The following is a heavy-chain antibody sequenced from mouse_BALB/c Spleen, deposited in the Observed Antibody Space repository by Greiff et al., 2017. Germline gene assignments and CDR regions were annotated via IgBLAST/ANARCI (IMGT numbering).Heavy chain of an antibody. Sequence: VQLQQSGAELMKPGASVKISCKATGYTFSSYWIEWVKQRPGHGLEWIGEILPGSGSTNYNEKFKGKATFTADTSSNTAYMQLSSLTSEDSAVYYCARGDRYDVSAMDYWGQGTSVTVSS. V-gene: IGHV1-9*01. CDR1: GYTFSSYW. CDR2: ILPGSGST. CDR3: ARGDRYDVSAMDY. J-gene: IGHJ4*01. D-gene: IGHD2-14*01.